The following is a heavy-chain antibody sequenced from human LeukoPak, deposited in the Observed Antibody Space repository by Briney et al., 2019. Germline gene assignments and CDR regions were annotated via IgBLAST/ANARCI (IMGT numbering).Heavy chain of an antibody. CDR1: GGSISSGVYY. D-gene: IGHD5-24*01. CDR2: IYYSRRT. J-gene: IGHJ4*02. V-gene: IGHV4-31*03. Sequence: HPSETLSLTCPVSGGSISSGVYYWSWIRQHPGKGLEWIGYIYYSRRTYYNSSLKSRVTISVDTSKNQFSLKLSSATSADTAVYYCARGIRWLQLSYFDYWGQGTLVTVSS. CDR3: ARGIRWLQLSYFDY.